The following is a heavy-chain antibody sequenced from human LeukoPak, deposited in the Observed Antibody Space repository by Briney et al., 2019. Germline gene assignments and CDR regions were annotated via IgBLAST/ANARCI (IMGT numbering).Heavy chain of an antibody. D-gene: IGHD7-27*01. CDR1: GFTFSSKW. CDR2: IKYDGSEK. V-gene: IGHV3-7*01. Sequence: PGGSLRLSCAASGFTFSSKWMSWVRQAPGKGLEWVANIKYDGSEKNYVDSVKGRFTISRDNAKNSLYLQMNSLRVDDTAVYYCARGGDDAFDIWGQGTMVTVSS. J-gene: IGHJ3*02. CDR3: ARGGDDAFDI.